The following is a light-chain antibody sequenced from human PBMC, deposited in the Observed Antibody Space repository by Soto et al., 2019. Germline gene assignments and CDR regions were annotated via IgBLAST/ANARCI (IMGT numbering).Light chain of an antibody. CDR2: DAS. Sequence: DIQMTQSPSSLSASVGDRVTITCQASQDISNYLNWYQQKPGKAPKLLIYDASNLQTGVPSMFSGVGSGTDFTFTISSLLPEDIATYYCKRFYYLPYTFGQVTKLEI. CDR1: QDISNY. CDR3: KRFYYLPYT. V-gene: IGKV1-33*01. J-gene: IGKJ2*01.